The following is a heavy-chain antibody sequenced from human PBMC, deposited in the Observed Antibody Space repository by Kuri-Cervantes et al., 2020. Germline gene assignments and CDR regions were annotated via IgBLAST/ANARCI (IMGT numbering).Heavy chain of an antibody. CDR3: ARDLSMAAAGPYFDY. J-gene: IGHJ4*02. Sequence: SVKVSCKASGGTFSSYAISWVRQAPGQGLEWMGGIIPIFGTANYAQKFQGRVTITTDESTSTAYMELSSLRSEDTAVYYCARDLSMAAAGPYFDYWGQGTLVTVSS. CDR1: GGTFSSYA. D-gene: IGHD6-13*01. CDR2: IIPIFGTA. V-gene: IGHV1-69*05.